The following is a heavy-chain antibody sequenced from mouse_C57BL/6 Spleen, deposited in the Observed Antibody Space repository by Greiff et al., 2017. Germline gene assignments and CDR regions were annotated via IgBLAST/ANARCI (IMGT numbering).Heavy chain of an antibody. CDR3: TITVGSYGYIDV. V-gene: IGHV1-15*01. CDR2: IDPETGGT. Sequence: QVHVKQSGAELVRPGASVTLSCKASGYTFTDYEMHWVKQTPVHGLEWIGAIDPETGGTAYNQKFKGKAILTADKSSSTAYMELRSLTSEDSAVYYSTITVGSYGYIDVWGTGTTVTVSS. J-gene: IGHJ1*03. CDR1: GYTFTDYE. D-gene: IGHD1-1*01.